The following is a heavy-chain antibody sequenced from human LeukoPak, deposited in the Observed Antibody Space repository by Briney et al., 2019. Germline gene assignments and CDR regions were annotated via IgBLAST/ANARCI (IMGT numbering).Heavy chain of an antibody. Sequence: GGSLRLSCAASGITFSYYWMHWVRPAPGKGRVWVSRIDADGSSATYADSVKGRFTISRDNAKNTLYLQKNSLRAEDTAVYYCAREGGYDPFEYWGQGTLVTVSS. CDR1: GITFSYYW. J-gene: IGHJ4*02. CDR2: IDADGSSA. D-gene: IGHD5-12*01. V-gene: IGHV3-74*01. CDR3: AREGGYDPFEY.